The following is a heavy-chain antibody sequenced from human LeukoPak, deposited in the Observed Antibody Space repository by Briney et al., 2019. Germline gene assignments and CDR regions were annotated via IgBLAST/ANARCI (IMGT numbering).Heavy chain of an antibody. D-gene: IGHD3-10*01. CDR2: SRDKGHSYTT. V-gene: IGHV3-72*01. CDR3: GRDVEVGGIWDTSDT. CDR1: GFPLIKYA. Sequence: GGSQRLSCEASGFPLIKYAVHWVRQAPGKGLEWVGRSRDKGHSYTTEYAEYVRGRFTSLRDDSKNSMYLQMNSLKIEDTAVYHCGRDVEVGGIWDTSDTWAQGRRVAVSS. J-gene: IGHJ3*02.